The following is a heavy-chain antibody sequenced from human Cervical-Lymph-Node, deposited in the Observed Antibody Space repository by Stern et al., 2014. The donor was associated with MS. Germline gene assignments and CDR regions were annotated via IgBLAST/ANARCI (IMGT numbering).Heavy chain of an antibody. Sequence: VQLVESGGAVAQPGRSLRLSCVAPGFTFSSYGMPWVRQAPAKGLEWVAVIWYDGSNKYYADSVKGRFTISRDNSKNTLYLQMNSLRAEDTAVYYCAREDGDYGFDYWGQGTLVTVSS. D-gene: IGHD4-17*01. V-gene: IGHV3-33*01. J-gene: IGHJ4*02. CDR1: GFTFSSYG. CDR2: IWYDGSNK. CDR3: AREDGDYGFDY.